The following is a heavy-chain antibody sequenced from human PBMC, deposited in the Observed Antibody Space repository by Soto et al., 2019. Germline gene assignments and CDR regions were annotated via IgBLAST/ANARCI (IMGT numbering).Heavy chain of an antibody. V-gene: IGHV3-7*01. CDR3: ARDTLSAFDV. CDR1: RFTFSVYW. Sequence: GGSLRLSCTASRFTFSVYWMSWVRQAPGKGLEWVANIRHDGSEKFYVDSVKGRFTVSRDNAKNSLYLQMNSLRAEDTAVYYCARDTLSAFDVWGQGTMVTVSS. CDR2: IRHDGSEK. J-gene: IGHJ3*01. D-gene: IGHD3-16*01.